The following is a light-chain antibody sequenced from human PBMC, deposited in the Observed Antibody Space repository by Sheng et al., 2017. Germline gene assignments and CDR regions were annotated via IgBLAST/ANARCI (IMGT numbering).Light chain of an antibody. V-gene: IGLV3-21*02. CDR2: DDD. Sequence: SYELTQPPSVSVAPGQTARITCGGNNIEAKSVHWYQQRPGQAPVLVVYDDDDRPSGIPERFSGSNSGNTATLTISRVEAGDEADYYCQVWDISSDVVFGGGTKLTVL. J-gene: IGLJ2*01. CDR3: QVWDISSDVV. CDR1: NIEAKS.